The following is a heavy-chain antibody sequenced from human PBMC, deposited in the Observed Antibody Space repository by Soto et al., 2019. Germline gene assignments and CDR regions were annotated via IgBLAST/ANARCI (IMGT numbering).Heavy chain of an antibody. D-gene: IGHD2-15*01. CDR2: ITLYNGNT. J-gene: IGHJ4*02. CDR3: ARVLVVVVAATIVDY. Sequence: SVNVSCKASGYTFTYCSLHWLQQAPGQGLERMRWITLYNGNTNYAKKFQGRVTITRDMSLRTAYIELSSLRSEDSAVYYWARVLVVVVAATIVDYWGQGTLVTVSS. CDR1: GYTFTYCS. V-gene: IGHV1-45*02.